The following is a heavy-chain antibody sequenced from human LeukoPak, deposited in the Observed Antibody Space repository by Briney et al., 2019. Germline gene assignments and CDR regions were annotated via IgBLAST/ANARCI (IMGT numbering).Heavy chain of an antibody. CDR2: ISAYNGNT. J-gene: IGHJ6*03. Sequence: ASVKVSCKASGYTFTSYGISWVRQAPGQGLEWMGWISAYNGNTNYAQKLQGRVTMTTDTSTSTAYMELRSLRSDDTAVYYCARGKRDYYDSSGPLVYMDVWGKGITVTVSS. V-gene: IGHV1-18*01. CDR3: ARGKRDYYDSSGPLVYMDV. CDR1: GYTFTSYG. D-gene: IGHD3-22*01.